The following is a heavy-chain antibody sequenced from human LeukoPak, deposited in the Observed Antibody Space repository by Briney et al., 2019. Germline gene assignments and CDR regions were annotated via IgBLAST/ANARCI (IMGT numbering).Heavy chain of an antibody. CDR3: AKDSNPHYGDYECYFDY. D-gene: IGHD4-17*01. CDR2: ISGSGGST. J-gene: IGHJ4*02. Sequence: GGSLRLSCAASGFTFSSYAMSWVRQAPGKGLEWVSAISGSGGSTYYAGSVKGRFTISRDNFKNTLYLQMNSLRAEDTAVYYCAKDSNPHYGDYECYFDYWGQGTQVTVSS. V-gene: IGHV3-23*01. CDR1: GFTFSSYA.